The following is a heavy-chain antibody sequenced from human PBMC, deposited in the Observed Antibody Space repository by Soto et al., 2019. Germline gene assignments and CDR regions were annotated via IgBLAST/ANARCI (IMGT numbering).Heavy chain of an antibody. Sequence: PGGSLRLSCTASGFTFGDYAMSWFRQAPGKGLEWVGFIRGKAYGGTTEYAASVKGRFTISRDDSKSIAYLQMNSLKTEDTAVYYCTREPSLEWLSSERYYYYMDVWGKGTTVTVSS. J-gene: IGHJ6*03. CDR2: IRGKAYGGTT. V-gene: IGHV3-49*03. CDR3: TREPSLEWLSSERYYYYMDV. D-gene: IGHD3-3*01. CDR1: GFTFGDYA.